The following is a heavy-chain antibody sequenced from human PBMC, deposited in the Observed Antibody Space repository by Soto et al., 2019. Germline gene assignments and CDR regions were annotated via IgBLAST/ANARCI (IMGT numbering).Heavy chain of an antibody. Sequence: QITLMESGPTLVKPTQTLTLTCTFSGFSLSTGGVGVGWIRQPPGKALEWLALIYWDDDKRFSPSLRSRLTITKDTSKNQVVLTMTNMDPLDTATNYCAHSRCGGDCLQSYSSHYYYGMDVWGQGTTVTVSS. CDR2: IYWDDDK. CDR1: GFSLSTGGVG. J-gene: IGHJ6*02. D-gene: IGHD2-21*02. V-gene: IGHV2-5*02. CDR3: AHSRCGGDCLQSYSSHYYYGMDV.